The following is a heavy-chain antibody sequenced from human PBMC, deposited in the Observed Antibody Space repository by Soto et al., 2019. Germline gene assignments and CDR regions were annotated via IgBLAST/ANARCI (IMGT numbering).Heavy chain of an antibody. CDR3: ARDVAIYDILTGHPTLDY. CDR1: GYTFTSYG. Sequence: ASVKVSCKASGYTFTSYGISWVRQAPGQGLEWMGWISAYNGNTNYAQKLQGRVTMTTDTSTSTAYMELRSLRSDDTAVYYCARDVAIYDILTGHPTLDYWGQGTLVPVSS. V-gene: IGHV1-18*04. J-gene: IGHJ4*02. CDR2: ISAYNGNT. D-gene: IGHD3-9*01.